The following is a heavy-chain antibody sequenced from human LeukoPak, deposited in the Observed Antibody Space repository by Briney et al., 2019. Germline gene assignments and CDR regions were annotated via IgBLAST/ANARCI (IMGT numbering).Heavy chain of an antibody. CDR3: AREVDTDMNYYFDY. J-gene: IGHJ4*02. CDR2: IIPILGIA. Sequence: GASVKVSCKASGYTFTGYYMHWVRQAPGQVLEWMGRIIPILGIANYAQKFQGRVTITADKSTSTAYMELSSLRSEDTAVYYCAREVDTDMNYYFDYWGQGTLVTVSS. V-gene: IGHV1-69*04. CDR1: GYTFTGYY. D-gene: IGHD5-18*01.